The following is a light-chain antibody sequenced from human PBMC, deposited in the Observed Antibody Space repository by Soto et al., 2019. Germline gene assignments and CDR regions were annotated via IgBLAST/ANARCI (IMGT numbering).Light chain of an antibody. CDR1: QSVSSSF. CDR3: QQYESSPLT. V-gene: IGKV3-20*01. J-gene: IGKJ4*01. CDR2: RAS. Sequence: EIVLTQSPDTLSLSPGERATLSCRASQSVSSSFLAWYHQKPGQAPRLLIYRASSRATGIPDRFTGSGSGIDCTLTISRLEPEDFAVYYCQQYESSPLTFGGGTKVEIK.